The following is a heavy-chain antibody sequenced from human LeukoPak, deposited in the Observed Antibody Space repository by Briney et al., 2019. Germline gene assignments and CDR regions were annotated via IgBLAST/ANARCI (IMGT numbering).Heavy chain of an antibody. CDR1: GYTFTSYG. V-gene: IGHV1-18*01. D-gene: IGHD4-17*01. CDR2: ISAYNGNT. J-gene: IGHJ3*02. CDR3: AATDYGDFLDAFDI. Sequence: GASVKVSCKASGYTFTSYGISWVRQAPGQGLEWMGWISAYNGNTNYAQKFQGRVSMTTDTSTSTAYMELRSLRSDDTAVYYCAATDYGDFLDAFDIWGQGTMVIVSS.